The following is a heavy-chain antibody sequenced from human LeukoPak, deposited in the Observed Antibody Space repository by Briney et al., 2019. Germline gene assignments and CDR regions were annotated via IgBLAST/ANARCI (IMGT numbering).Heavy chain of an antibody. CDR2: IHSSGRT. V-gene: IGHV4-59*01. D-gene: IGHD3/OR15-3a*01. J-gene: IGHJ3*02. Sequence: SETLSLTCAVYGGSFSGYYWSWIRQPPGKGLEWIGYIHSSGRTNYNPSLKSRVTISIDTPKNQFSLKVNSVIAADTAVYYCAKDGPFDIWGQGTMVAVSS. CDR3: AKDGPFDI. CDR1: GGSFSGYY.